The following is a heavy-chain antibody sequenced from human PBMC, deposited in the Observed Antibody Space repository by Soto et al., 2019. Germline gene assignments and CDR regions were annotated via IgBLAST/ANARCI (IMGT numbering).Heavy chain of an antibody. CDR3: ARDKITGLFDY. Sequence: QVQLQQWGAGLLKPSETLSLTCAVYGGSFSGYYWTWIRQPPGTGLEWIGEINHSGSTNYNPSLKRRVTISVDTSKNPFSLKLTSVTAADTAMYYCARDKITGLFDYWGQGTLVTVSS. CDR2: INHSGST. D-gene: IGHD2-8*02. CDR1: GGSFSGYY. V-gene: IGHV4-34*01. J-gene: IGHJ4*02.